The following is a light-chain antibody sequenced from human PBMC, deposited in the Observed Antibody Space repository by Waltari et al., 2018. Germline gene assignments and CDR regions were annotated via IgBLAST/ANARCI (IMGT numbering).Light chain of an antibody. CDR3: QTWGTYTQRM. J-gene: IGLJ3*02. CDR2: VNSDGIY. Sequence: QVVLTQSPSASASLGASVKLTCTLSSAPRTYPIAWHPPQPEKGPRFLMKVNSDGIYTKGDGIPDRFSGSSLGAERYLTISSLQSEDEADYYCQTWGTYTQRMFGGGTKLTVL. V-gene: IGLV4-69*01. CDR1: SAPRTYP.